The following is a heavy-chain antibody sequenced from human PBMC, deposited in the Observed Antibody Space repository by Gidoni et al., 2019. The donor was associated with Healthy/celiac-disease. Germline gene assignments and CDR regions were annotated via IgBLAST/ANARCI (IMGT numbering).Heavy chain of an antibody. CDR2: IKQEGSEK. CDR1: GFTFGSSR. D-gene: IGHD5-18*01. CDR3: ARDLGDTAMVNWAYYYYMDV. V-gene: IGHV3-7*01. J-gene: IGHJ6*03. Sequence: EVPLVESGGGLVQPGGSLSISCAASGFTFGSSRMSWVRQAPGKGLEWVANIKQEGSEKYYVDSVNGRFTISRDNAKNSLYLQMNSLRAEDTAVYYCARDLGDTAMVNWAYYYYMDVWGKGTTVTVSS.